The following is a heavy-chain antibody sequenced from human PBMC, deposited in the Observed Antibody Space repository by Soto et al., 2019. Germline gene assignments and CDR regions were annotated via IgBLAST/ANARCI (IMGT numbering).Heavy chain of an antibody. Sequence: GASVKVSCKASGYTFTSYAMHWVRQAPGQRLEWMGWINAGNGNTKYSQKFQGRVTITRDTSASTAYMELSSLRSEDTAVYYCAGGPRAATLDYYFDYWGQGTLVTVSS. J-gene: IGHJ4*02. D-gene: IGHD2-15*01. V-gene: IGHV1-3*01. CDR1: GYTFTSYA. CDR2: INAGNGNT. CDR3: AGGPRAATLDYYFDY.